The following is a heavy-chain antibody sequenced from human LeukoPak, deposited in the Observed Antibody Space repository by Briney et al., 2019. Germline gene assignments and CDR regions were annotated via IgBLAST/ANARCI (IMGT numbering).Heavy chain of an antibody. CDR3: ARGDSSGYQRSTKLDY. V-gene: IGHV3-13*01. Sequence: GGSLRLSCAASGFTFSSYDMHWVRQTTGKGLEWVSVIGTAGDTYYPGSVKGRFTISRENAKNSLYLQMNSLRAGDTAVYYCARGDSSGYQRSTKLDYWGQGTLVTVSS. D-gene: IGHD3-22*01. J-gene: IGHJ4*02. CDR2: IGTAGDT. CDR1: GFTFSSYD.